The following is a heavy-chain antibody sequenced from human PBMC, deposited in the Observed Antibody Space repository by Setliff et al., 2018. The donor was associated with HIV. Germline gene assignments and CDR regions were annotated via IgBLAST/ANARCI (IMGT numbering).Heavy chain of an antibody. D-gene: IGHD6-19*01. CDR2: IIPIFGTT. CDR3: ARNQGDSSGWYAGDY. Sequence: SVKVSCKASGGTFSSYAISWVRQAPGQGLEWMGGIIPIFGTTNYAQKFRGRVTMTRDTSTSTVYMDLRNLRSEDTAGYYCARNQGDSSGWYAGDYWGHGTLVTVSS. J-gene: IGHJ4*01. V-gene: IGHV1-69*05. CDR1: GGTFSSYA.